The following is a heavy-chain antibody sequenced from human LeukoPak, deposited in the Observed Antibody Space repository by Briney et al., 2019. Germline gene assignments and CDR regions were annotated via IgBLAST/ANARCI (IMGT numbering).Heavy chain of an antibody. Sequence: PGGSLRLSCAASGFTFSDYYMSWIRQAPGKGLEWVSYISSSGSTIYYADSVKGRFTISRDNAKHSLYLQMNSLRAEDTAVYYCARDRRHLRGYFDLWGRGTLVTVSS. CDR3: ARDRRHLRGYFDL. V-gene: IGHV3-11*01. CDR1: GFTFSDYY. J-gene: IGHJ2*01. CDR2: ISSSGSTI.